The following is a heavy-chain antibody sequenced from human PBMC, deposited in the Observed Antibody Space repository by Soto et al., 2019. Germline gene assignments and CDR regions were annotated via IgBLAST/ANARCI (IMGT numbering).Heavy chain of an antibody. J-gene: IGHJ6*02. V-gene: IGHV4-59*12. Sequence: SETLSLTCTVSGVYITSDHWSWVRQPPGKGLEWIGYFYNGESTNYNPSLKSRVTMSLDTSKNQFSLKLSSVTAADTAVYYCARACIAAAGTSSCGGPYNYYYYYGMDVWCQGTTVT. CDR1: GVYITSDH. CDR3: ARACIAAAGTSSCGGPYNYYYYYGMDV. D-gene: IGHD6-13*01. CDR2: FYNGEST.